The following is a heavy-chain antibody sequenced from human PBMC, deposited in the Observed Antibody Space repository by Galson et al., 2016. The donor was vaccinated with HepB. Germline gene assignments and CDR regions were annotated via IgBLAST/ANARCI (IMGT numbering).Heavy chain of an antibody. V-gene: IGHV1-2*04. CDR3: ATSTGYRSGWGAFDI. Sequence: SVKVSCKASGDTFTGYYIHWVRQAPGQGLEWMAWLSANSGATNYAQKFQGWVTMTRNTSINTAYMELTSLTSDATAIYYCATSTGYRSGWGAFDIWGQGTMDTVSS. CDR1: GDTFTGYY. CDR2: LSANSGAT. D-gene: IGHD6-25*01. J-gene: IGHJ3*02.